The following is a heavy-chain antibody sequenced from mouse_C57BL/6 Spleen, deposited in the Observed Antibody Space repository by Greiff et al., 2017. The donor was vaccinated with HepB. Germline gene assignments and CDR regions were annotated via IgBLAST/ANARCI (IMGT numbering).Heavy chain of an antibody. CDR2: IDPSDSET. CDR3: ARGPAQATNAMDY. J-gene: IGHJ4*01. Sequence: QVHVKQPGAELVRPGSSVKLSCKASGYTFTSYWMHWVKQRPIQGLEWIGNIDPSDSETHYNQKFKDKATLTVDKSSSTAYMQLSSLTSEDSAVYYCARGPAQATNAMDYWGQGTSVTVSS. V-gene: IGHV1-52*01. D-gene: IGHD3-2*02. CDR1: GYTFTSYW.